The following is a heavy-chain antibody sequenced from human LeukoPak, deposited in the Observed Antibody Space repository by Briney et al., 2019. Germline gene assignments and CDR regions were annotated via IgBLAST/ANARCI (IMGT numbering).Heavy chain of an antibody. Sequence: PGGSLRLPRAASGFTFRRHNMNWVRQAPRKGLEWVSSISSGSTSTFYADSVKGRFTISRDNAKNSLYLQMDSLRAEDTALYYCARYSGTYRDYWGQGTLVTVSS. CDR1: GFTFRRHN. D-gene: IGHD1-26*01. J-gene: IGHJ4*02. CDR3: ARYSGTYRDY. CDR2: ISSGSTST. V-gene: IGHV3-21*01.